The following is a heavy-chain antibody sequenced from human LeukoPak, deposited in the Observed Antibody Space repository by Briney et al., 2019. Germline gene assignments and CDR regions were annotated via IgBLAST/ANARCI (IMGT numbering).Heavy chain of an antibody. CDR1: GFTFSSYA. Sequence: PGGSLRLSCAASGFTFSSYAMHWVRQAPGKGLEWVAVISYDGSNKYYADSVKGRFTISSDNAKNSLFLQMNSLGVEDTAVYYCARAGPTVTSDYWGQGIQVTVSS. CDR3: ARAGPTVTSDY. D-gene: IGHD4-11*01. V-gene: IGHV3-30-3*01. CDR2: ISYDGSNK. J-gene: IGHJ4*02.